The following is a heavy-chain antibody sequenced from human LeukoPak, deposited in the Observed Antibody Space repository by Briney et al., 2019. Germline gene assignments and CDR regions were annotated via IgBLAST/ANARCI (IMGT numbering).Heavy chain of an antibody. D-gene: IGHD3-10*01. J-gene: IGHJ3*01. Sequence: GGSLRLSCAASGFAFDIYWMTWVRQAPGKGLEWVGNIKKDGSVKQYADAVRGRFTVSRDNSKNSLYLQMNSLRADDTAVYYCVSLRVSTVRDSFDLWGQGAMVTVSS. CDR2: IKKDGSVK. CDR3: VSLRVSTVRDSFDL. CDR1: GFAFDIYW. V-gene: IGHV3-7*01.